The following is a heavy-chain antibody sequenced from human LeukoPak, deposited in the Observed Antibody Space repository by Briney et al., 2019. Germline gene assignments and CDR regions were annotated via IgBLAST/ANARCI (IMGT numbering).Heavy chain of an antibody. CDR1: GYTFTSYY. Sequence: ASVKVFCKASGYTFTSYYMHWVRQAPGQGLEWMGIINPSGGSTSYAQKFQGRVTMTRDTSTSTVYMELSSLRSEDTAVYYCARYSSGWYYFDYWGQGTLVTVSS. CDR3: ARYSSGWYYFDY. D-gene: IGHD6-19*01. CDR2: INPSGGST. J-gene: IGHJ4*02. V-gene: IGHV1-46*01.